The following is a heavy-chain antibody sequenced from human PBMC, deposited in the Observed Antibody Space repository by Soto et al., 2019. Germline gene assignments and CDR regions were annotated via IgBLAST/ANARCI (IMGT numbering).Heavy chain of an antibody. CDR2: INPNSGGT. J-gene: IGHJ6*02. Sequence: ASVKAAGKAPGYTFTGYHMHWVRQAPGQGLERIGWINPNSGGTNYAQKFQGWVTMTRYTSISTAYLELSRLRSDDTAVYYCARGPAGDFWSGSNKPSDYGMEVWSQGTTVSVSS. CDR1: GYTFTGYH. V-gene: IGHV1-2*04. D-gene: IGHD3-3*01. CDR3: ARGPAGDFWSGSNKPSDYGMEV.